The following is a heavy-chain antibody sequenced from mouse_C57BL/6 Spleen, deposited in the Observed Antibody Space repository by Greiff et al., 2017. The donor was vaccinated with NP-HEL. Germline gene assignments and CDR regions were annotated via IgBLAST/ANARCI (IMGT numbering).Heavy chain of an antibody. V-gene: IGHV1-15*01. CDR1: GYTFTDYE. CDR2: IDPETGGT. J-gene: IGHJ2*01. D-gene: IGHD2-3*01. Sequence: QVQLQQSGAELVRPGASVTLSCKASGYTFTDYEMHWVKQTPVHGLEWIGAIDPETGGTAYNQKFKGKAILTADKSSSTAYMELRSLTSEDSAVYYCTDGYYGGYFDYWGQGTTLTVSS. CDR3: TDGYYGGYFDY.